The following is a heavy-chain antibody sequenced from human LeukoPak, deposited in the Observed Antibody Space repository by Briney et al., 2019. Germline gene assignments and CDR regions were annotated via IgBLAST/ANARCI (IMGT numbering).Heavy chain of an antibody. CDR3: AKDKDFWSGHNWFDP. CDR2: IYYSGST. V-gene: IGHV4-39*07. J-gene: IGHJ5*02. D-gene: IGHD3-3*01. Sequence: SETLSLTCTVSGGSISSTNYYWGWIRQPPGKGLEWIGSIYYSGSTYYNPSLKSRVTISVDTSKNQFSLKMSSVTAADTAVYYCAKDKDFWSGHNWFDPWGQGTLVTVSS. CDR1: GGSISSTNYY.